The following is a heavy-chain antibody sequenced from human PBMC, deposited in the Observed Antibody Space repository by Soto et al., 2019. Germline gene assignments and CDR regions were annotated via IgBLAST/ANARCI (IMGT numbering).Heavy chain of an antibody. CDR1: GFTFSSYG. V-gene: IGHV3-30*18. D-gene: IGHD4-17*01. Sequence: QVQLVESGGGVVQPGRTLRLSCAASGFTFSSYGMHWVRQAPGKGLEWVAVISYDGSNKYYADSVKGRFTISRDNSKNTLYLQMNSLRAEDTAVYYCANTGDYEGGSYFDYWGQGTLVTVSS. CDR2: ISYDGSNK. CDR3: ANTGDYEGGSYFDY. J-gene: IGHJ4*02.